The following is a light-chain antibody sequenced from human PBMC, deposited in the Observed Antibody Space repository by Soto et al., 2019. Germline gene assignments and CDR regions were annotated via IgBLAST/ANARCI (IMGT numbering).Light chain of an antibody. Sequence: IVITPSPTTLSVSPGERATLSCRASQSVSSNYLAWYQQKPGQAPRLLIYGASTRATGIPDRVSGSGSGTDFTLTISRLEPEDSAVYYCQQYGSSPTWTFGQGTKADIK. J-gene: IGKJ1*01. V-gene: IGKV3-20*01. CDR1: QSVSSNY. CDR2: GAS. CDR3: QQYGSSPTWT.